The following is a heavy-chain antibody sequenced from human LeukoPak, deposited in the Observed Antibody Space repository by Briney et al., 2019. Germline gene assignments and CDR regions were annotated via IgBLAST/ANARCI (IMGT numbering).Heavy chain of an antibody. CDR2: ITPTSTTI. CDR1: GFSFSTYN. D-gene: IGHD3-3*01. Sequence: HAGGPLRLSCAASGFSFSTYNMIWVRQAPGKGLECISYITPTSTTIHYADSVKGRFAVSRDNANSLLYLQMNSLRVEDTAVYYCARVVSGVTGGDYWGQGTLVSVSS. CDR3: ARVVSGVTGGDY. J-gene: IGHJ4*02. V-gene: IGHV3-48*04.